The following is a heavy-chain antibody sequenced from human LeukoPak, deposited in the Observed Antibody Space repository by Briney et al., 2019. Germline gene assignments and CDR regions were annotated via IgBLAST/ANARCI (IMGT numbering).Heavy chain of an antibody. D-gene: IGHD1-26*01. CDR1: GFDFSSNG. V-gene: IGHV3-23*01. J-gene: IGHJ4*02. CDR2: ISGSGGST. CDR3: ARDISGSYRPHYCDY. Sequence: PGGSLRLSCAASGFDFSSNGMSWVRQAPGKGLEWVSAISGSGGSTYYADSVKGRFTISRDKSKNTLYLQMNSLRAEDTAVYYCARDISGSYRPHYCDYWGQGTLVTVSS.